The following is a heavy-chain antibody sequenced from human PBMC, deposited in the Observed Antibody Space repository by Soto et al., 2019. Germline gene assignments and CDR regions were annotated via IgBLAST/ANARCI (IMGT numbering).Heavy chain of an antibody. J-gene: IGHJ4*02. CDR1: GNTFTGYF. V-gene: IGHV1-2*02. CDR3: ARVKNYYITTSPLDS. CDR2: INPNNGDT. D-gene: IGHD3-22*01. Sequence: ASVKVSCKASGNTFTGYFMHWVRQAPGQGLEWMGWINPNNGDTNYAQKFQGRVTMTRATSISTAYMELSSLISDDTAVYYCARVKNYYITTSPLDSWGQGTLVTVSS.